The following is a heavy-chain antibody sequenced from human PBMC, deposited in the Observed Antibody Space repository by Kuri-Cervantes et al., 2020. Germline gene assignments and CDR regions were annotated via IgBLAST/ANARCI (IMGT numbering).Heavy chain of an antibody. J-gene: IGHJ6*02. CDR2: VRNIANSHTT. D-gene: IGHD3-10*01. Sequence: GGSLRLSCGASGFTFSDHYMDWVRQAPGKGLEWVGRVRNIANSHTTEYAASVKGRFTISRDDSKNSLYLQMNSLRAEDTAVYYCAREVDLLWFGERPYYYYYYGMDVWGQGTTVTVSS. CDR3: AREVDLLWFGERPYYYYYYGMDV. CDR1: GFTFSDHY. V-gene: IGHV3-72*01.